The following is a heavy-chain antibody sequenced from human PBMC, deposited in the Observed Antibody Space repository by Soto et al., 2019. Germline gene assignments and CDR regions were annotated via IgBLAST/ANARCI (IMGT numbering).Heavy chain of an antibody. CDR3: AKARNSRTRLTMVREVITGIDY. CDR1: GFTFSSYG. J-gene: IGHJ4*02. V-gene: IGHV3-23*01. Sequence: EVQLLESGGDLVQSGGSLRLSCAASGFTFSSYGMSWVRQAPGKGLEWVSGISGSGEGTYYADSVKGRFTISRGNSKDTVDLQMNSLRAEDTAVYYCAKARNSRTRLTMVREVITGIDYWGQGTLVTVSS. CDR2: ISGSGEGT. D-gene: IGHD3-10*01.